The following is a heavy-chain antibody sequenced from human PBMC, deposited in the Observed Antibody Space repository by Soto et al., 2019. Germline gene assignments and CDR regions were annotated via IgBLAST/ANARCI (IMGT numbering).Heavy chain of an antibody. Sequence: QLHLVQSGAVVKKPGASVTVSCSASGYPVTAYYMHWVRQAPGRGLEWMGGINPATGAAKYTQTFQGRVTMTRDTAPSKVFMEPGGLTSEDTAVFYWAGGGGVGVAGSAAFDMWGQGTLVTVSS. CDR2: INPATGAA. CDR1: GYPVTAYY. D-gene: IGHD3-3*01. CDR3: AGGGGVGVAGSAAFDM. J-gene: IGHJ3*02. V-gene: IGHV1-2*02.